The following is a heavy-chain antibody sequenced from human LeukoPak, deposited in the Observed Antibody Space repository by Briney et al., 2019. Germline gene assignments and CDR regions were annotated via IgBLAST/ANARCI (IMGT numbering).Heavy chain of an antibody. Sequence: ASVKVSCKASGYTFTRYDINWVRQATGQGREWMGWMSPNSGNTGYALKFQDRVTITRDTSMSTAYMELSSLRSEDTAVYYCARAERRSYDFWGDQHYYYMDVWGEGTTVTVSS. D-gene: IGHD3-3*01. CDR1: GYTFTRYD. CDR2: MSPNSGNT. J-gene: IGHJ6*03. CDR3: ARAERRSYDFWGDQHYYYMDV. V-gene: IGHV1-8*03.